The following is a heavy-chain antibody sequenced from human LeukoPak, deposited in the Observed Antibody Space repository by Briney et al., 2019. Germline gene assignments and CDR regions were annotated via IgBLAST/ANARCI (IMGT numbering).Heavy chain of an antibody. D-gene: IGHD3-10*01. Sequence: GGSLRLSCAASGFTFSSYAMSWVRQAPGKGLEWVSAISGSGGSTYYADSVKGRFTISRDNSKNKLYLKLNSLRAEDTAVYYCAKGLPGHYYGSGSYYNGFDFWGQGTLVSVSS. J-gene: IGHJ4*02. V-gene: IGHV3-23*01. CDR2: ISGSGGST. CDR1: GFTFSSYA. CDR3: AKGLPGHYYGSGSYYNGFDF.